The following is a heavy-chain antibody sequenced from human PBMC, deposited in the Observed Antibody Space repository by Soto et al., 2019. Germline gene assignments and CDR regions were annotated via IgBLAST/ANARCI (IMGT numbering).Heavy chain of an antibody. V-gene: IGHV3-33*08. CDR3: VRGWTLLDF. CDR2: IWYDGSNT. Sequence: PGGSLRLSCAASGFTFSSYGMHWVRQAPGKGLEWVAVIWYDGSNTYYADSVKGRFTISRDNSKDTLYLQMGSLRDEDTAVYFCVRGWTLLDFWXQGTLVTVSS. J-gene: IGHJ4*02. CDR1: GFTFSSYG. D-gene: IGHD1-1*01.